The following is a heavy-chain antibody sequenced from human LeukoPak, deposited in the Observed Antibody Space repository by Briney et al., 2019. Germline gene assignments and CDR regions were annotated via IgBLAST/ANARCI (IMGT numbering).Heavy chain of an antibody. CDR1: GFTFSNAW. V-gene: IGHV3-15*01. D-gene: IGHD6-19*01. CDR2: IKSKTDGGTT. CDR3: AKNEQWLTFDY. Sequence: GGSLRLSCAASGFTFSNAWMSWVRQAPGKGLEWVGRIKSKTDGGTTDYAAPVKGRFTISRDDSKNTLYLQMNSLRAEDTAVYYCAKNEQWLTFDYWGQGTLVTVSS. J-gene: IGHJ4*02.